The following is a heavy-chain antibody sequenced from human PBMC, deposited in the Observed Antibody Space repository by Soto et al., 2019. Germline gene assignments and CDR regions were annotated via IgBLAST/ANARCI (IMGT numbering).Heavy chain of an antibody. J-gene: IGHJ5*02. CDR1: GYTFTSYG. D-gene: IGHD2-15*01. V-gene: IGHV1-18*01. CDR3: ARDPVVVVAASNWSVP. Sequence: APVKVSCKASGYTFTSYGISWVRQAPGQGLEWMGWISAYNGNTNYAQKLQGRVTMTTDTSTSTAYMELRSLRSDDTAVYYCARDPVVVVAASNWSVPWGPGTLLTVSS. CDR2: ISAYNGNT.